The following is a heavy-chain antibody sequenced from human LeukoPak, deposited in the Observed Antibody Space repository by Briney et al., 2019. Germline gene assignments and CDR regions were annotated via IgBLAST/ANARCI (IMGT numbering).Heavy chain of an antibody. J-gene: IGHJ1*01. CDR1: GGSFSGYY. CDR3: ARGPASYFKN. CDR2: INHSGST. Sequence: SETLSLTCAVYGGSFSGYYWSWIRQPPGKGLEWIGEINHSGSTNYNPSLKSRVTISVDTSKNQFSLKLSSVTAADTAVYNCARGPASYFKNWGQGTLVTVSS. V-gene: IGHV4-34*01.